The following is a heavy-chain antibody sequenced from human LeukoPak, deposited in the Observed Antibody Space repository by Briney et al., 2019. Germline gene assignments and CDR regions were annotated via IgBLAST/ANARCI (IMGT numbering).Heavy chain of an antibody. D-gene: IGHD1-1*01. V-gene: IGHV3-30*02. CDR2: LQYDGNNK. CDR1: GFTFSTYG. Sequence: PGGSLRLSCAASGFTFSTYGMHWVRQAPGKGLEWVAFLQYDGNNKYYADSVKGRFTISRDNSKNTLYLQMNSLRAEDTAVYYCARSHAGSYYYYYMDVWGKGTTVTVSS. CDR3: ARSHAGSYYYYYMDV. J-gene: IGHJ6*03.